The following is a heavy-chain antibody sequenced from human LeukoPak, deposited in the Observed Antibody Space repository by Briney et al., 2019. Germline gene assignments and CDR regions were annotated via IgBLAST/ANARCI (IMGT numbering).Heavy chain of an antibody. J-gene: IGHJ4*02. CDR2: IKQDGSEK. Sequence: GGSLRLSCAASGFTFSSYWMSWVRQAPGKGLEWVANIKQDGSEKYYVDSVKGRFTISRDNSENMVYLQMNSLRAEDTAMYYCARDEGWIQLFFRGQGTLVTVSS. V-gene: IGHV3-7*03. CDR1: GFTFSSYW. D-gene: IGHD5-18*01. CDR3: ARDEGWIQLFF.